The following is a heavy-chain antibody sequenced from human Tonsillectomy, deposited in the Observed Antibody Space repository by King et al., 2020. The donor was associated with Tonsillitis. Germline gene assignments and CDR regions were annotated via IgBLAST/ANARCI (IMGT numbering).Heavy chain of an antibody. CDR2: ISTTSTYI. CDR3: ASGNGDN. J-gene: IGHJ4*02. CDR1: GFTFSSYS. Sequence: DVQLVESGGGLVKPGGSLRLSCAASGFTFSSYSMNWVRQAPGKGLEWVSSISTTSTYIYLADSVKGRFTISRDNAKNSPYLQMSSLRAEDTAVYYCASGNGDNWGQGTLVTVSS. D-gene: IGHD1-1*01. V-gene: IGHV3-21*01.